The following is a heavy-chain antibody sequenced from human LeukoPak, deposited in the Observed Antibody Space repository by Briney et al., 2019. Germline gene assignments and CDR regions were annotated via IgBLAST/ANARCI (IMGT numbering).Heavy chain of an antibody. CDR2: INHSGST. Sequence: SETLSLTCAVYGGTFSGYYWSWIRQPPGKGLEGIGEINHSGSTNYNPSLKSRVTISVDTSKNQFSLKLRLGTAATAAVYCCSRSPLLVPNFDYWGQGTQVTVS. D-gene: IGHD2-15*01. V-gene: IGHV4-34*08. CDR1: GGTFSGYY. J-gene: IGHJ4*02. CDR3: SRSPLLVPNFDY.